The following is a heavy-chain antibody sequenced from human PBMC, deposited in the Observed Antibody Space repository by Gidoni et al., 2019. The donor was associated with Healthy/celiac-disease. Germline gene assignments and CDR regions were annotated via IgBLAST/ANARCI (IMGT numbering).Heavy chain of an antibody. V-gene: IGHV3-33*01. CDR1: GFTFIGYG. D-gene: IGHD6-13*01. CDR2: IGYDGSNK. J-gene: IGHJ4*02. Sequence: QVQLVESGGGGVQPGRSLGLSCAAAGFTFIGYGMHWVRQAPGKGVEWVAVIGYDGSNKYYADSLKGRFTISRDNSKNTLYLQMNSLRAEDTAVYYCARGGVAAACSDYWGQGTLVTVSS. CDR3: ARGGVAAACSDY.